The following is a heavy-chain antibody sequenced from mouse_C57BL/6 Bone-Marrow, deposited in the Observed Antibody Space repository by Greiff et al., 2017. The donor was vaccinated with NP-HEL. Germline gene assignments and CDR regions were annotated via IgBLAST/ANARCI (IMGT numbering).Heavy chain of an antibody. J-gene: IGHJ2*01. D-gene: IGHD1-1*01. Sequence: VQLQQSGAELVRPGASVKLSCTASGFNIKDDYMHWVKQRPEQGLEWIGWIDPANGDTEYASKFQGKATITADTSSNTAYLQLSSLTSEDTAVYYGTTWEYYGSFDYWGQGTTLTVSS. CDR3: TTWEYYGSFDY. CDR1: GFNIKDDY. CDR2: IDPANGDT. V-gene: IGHV14-4*01.